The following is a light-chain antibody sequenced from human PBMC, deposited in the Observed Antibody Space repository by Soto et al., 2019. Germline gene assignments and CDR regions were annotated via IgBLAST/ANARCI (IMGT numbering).Light chain of an antibody. CDR2: DAS. Sequence: DIQMTQSPSTLSASVGDRVTITCRASQSISSWLAWYQQKPGKAPMLLIYDASSLESGVPSRFSGSGSGTEFTITISSLQPDDFATYYCQQYNSYPWTFGQGTKVEIK. CDR1: QSISSW. V-gene: IGKV1-5*01. CDR3: QQYNSYPWT. J-gene: IGKJ1*01.